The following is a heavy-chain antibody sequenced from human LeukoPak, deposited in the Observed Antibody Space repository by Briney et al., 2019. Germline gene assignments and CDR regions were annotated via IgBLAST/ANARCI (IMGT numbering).Heavy chain of an antibody. V-gene: IGHV1-18*01. Sequence: ASVKVSCKASGYTFTSYGISWVRQAPGQGLEWMGWISAYNGNTNYAQKLQGRVTMTTGTSTTTAYMEVRSLGSDDTAVYYCARALYYGSGSYSWFDPWGQGTLVTVSS. J-gene: IGHJ5*02. CDR2: ISAYNGNT. CDR3: ARALYYGSGSYSWFDP. D-gene: IGHD3-10*01. CDR1: GYTFTSYG.